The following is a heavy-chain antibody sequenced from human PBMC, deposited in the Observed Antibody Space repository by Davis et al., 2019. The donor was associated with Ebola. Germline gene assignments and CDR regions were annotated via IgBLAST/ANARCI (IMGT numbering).Heavy chain of an antibody. J-gene: IGHJ4*02. D-gene: IGHD2-2*01. V-gene: IGHV1-2*02. CDR3: ARVASVARVPAAMSY. CDR2: INPNSGGT. CDR1: GYTFTGYY. Sequence: ASVKVSCKASGYTFTGYYMHWVRQAPGQGLEWMGWINPNSGGTNYAQKFQGRVTMTRDTSISTAYMELSRLRSDDTAVYYCARVASVARVPAAMSYWGQGTLVTVSS.